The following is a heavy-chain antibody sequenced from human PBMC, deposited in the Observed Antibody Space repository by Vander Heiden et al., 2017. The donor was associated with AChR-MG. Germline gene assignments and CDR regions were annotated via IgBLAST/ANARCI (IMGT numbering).Heavy chain of an antibody. CDR2: IYISGNT. CDR1: GGSISGFS. J-gene: IGHJ4*02. V-gene: IGHV4-4*07. D-gene: IGHD1-26*01. CDR3: ARERFSSGTSFAER. Sequence: VQLQESGPGVVKPSETLSLTCTVSGGSISGFSWSWIRQAAGKGLEWIGHIYISGNTNYNPSLKSRVTMSVDGSKNQFSLRVTSVTAADTAVYYCARERFSSGTSFAERWGQGTLVTVSS.